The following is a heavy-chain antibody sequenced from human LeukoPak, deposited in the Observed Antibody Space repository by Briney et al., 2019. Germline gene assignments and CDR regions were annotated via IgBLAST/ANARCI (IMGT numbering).Heavy chain of an antibody. V-gene: IGHV4-59*11. Sequence: SETLSLTCTVSGGSISSHYWSWIQQPPGKGLEWIGYIYYSGSTNYNPSLKSRVTISVDTSKNQFSLKLSSVTAADTAVYYCARGDVGALDYWGQGTLVTVSS. CDR1: GGSISSHY. CDR2: IYYSGST. D-gene: IGHD1-26*01. CDR3: ARGDVGALDY. J-gene: IGHJ4*02.